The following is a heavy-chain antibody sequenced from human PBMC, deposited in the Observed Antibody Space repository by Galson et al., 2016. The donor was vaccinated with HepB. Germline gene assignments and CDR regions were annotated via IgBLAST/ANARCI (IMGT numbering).Heavy chain of an antibody. CDR3: SRMAARRYFDL. J-gene: IGHJ4*01. Sequence: SETLSLTCAVAGDSITSNNFYWGWIRQPPGKGLEWVGSLYNGESTFYNPSLNSRFTISVDTSKNQFSLKLGSVTAADTAVYFCSRMAARRYFDLWGHGTLVTVSS. CDR2: LYNGEST. CDR1: GDSITSNNFY. D-gene: IGHD6-6*01. V-gene: IGHV4-39*01.